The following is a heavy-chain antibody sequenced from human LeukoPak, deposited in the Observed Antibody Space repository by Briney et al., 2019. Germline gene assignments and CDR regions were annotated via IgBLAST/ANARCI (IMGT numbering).Heavy chain of an antibody. V-gene: IGHV3-9*01. CDR3: ARDGLGAAALDY. D-gene: IGHD6-13*01. J-gene: IGHJ4*02. Sequence: GGSLRLSCAASGFTFDDYAMHWVRQAPGKGLEWVSGISWNSGSIGYADSVRGRFTISRDNAKNSLYLQMNSLRAEDTAVYYCARDGLGAAALDYWGQGTLVTVSS. CDR2: ISWNSGSI. CDR1: GFTFDDYA.